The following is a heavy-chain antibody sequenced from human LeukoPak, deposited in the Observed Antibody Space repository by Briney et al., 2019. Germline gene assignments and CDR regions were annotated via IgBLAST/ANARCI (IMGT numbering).Heavy chain of an antibody. CDR2: IYASGST. V-gene: IGHV4-4*09. J-gene: IGHJ3*02. CDR3: ATKHSSSSAYDAFDI. Sequence: SETLSLTCTVSGGPISSYYWSWIRQPPGKGLEWIGYIYASGSTNYNPSLKSRVTISVDTSKNQLSLNLRFVTAADTAVYYCATKHSSSSAYDAFDIWGQGTMVTVSS. CDR1: GGPISSYY. D-gene: IGHD6-6*01.